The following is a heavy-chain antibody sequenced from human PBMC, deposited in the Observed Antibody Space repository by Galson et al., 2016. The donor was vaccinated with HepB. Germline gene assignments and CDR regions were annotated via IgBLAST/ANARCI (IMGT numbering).Heavy chain of an antibody. CDR2: ICSSGTT. J-gene: IGHJ4*02. CDR3: ARLGREYGVPHRIDS. CDR1: GGSINNYF. Sequence: SETLSLTCSVSGGSINNYFWSWIRQTPGKGLEWIGYICSSGTTNYNPSLKSRVTISVDTSKNQFSLKLTSVTAADTAIYYCARLGREYGVPHRIDSWGQGTLVTVSS. D-gene: IGHD3-16*01. V-gene: IGHV4-59*01.